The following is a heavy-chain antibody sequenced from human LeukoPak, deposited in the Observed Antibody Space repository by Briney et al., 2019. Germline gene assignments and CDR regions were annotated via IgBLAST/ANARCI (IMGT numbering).Heavy chain of an antibody. D-gene: IGHD3-3*01. V-gene: IGHV1-69*01. Sequence: ASVKVSCKASGGTFSSYAISWVRQAPGQGLEWMGGIIPIFGTANYAQKFQGRVTITADESTSTAYMELSSLRSEDTAVYYCARDRKSYDFIDYWGQGTLVTVSS. J-gene: IGHJ4*02. CDR1: GGTFSSYA. CDR2: IIPIFGTA. CDR3: ARDRKSYDFIDY.